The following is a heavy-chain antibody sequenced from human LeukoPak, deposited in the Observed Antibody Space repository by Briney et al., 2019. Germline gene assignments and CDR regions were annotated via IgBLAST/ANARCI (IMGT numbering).Heavy chain of an antibody. J-gene: IGHJ5*02. CDR2: TYYRSKWYN. CDR3: ARDKNYDFWSGYYTGIAGNWFGP. Sequence: SQTLSLTCPISGDCVSSNSPAWNWIRQSPSRGLEWLGRTYYRSKWYNDYAVSVKSRITINPDTSKNQFSLQLNSVTPEDTAVYYCARDKNYDFWSGYYTGIAGNWFGPWGQGNLVTVSS. V-gene: IGHV6-1*01. D-gene: IGHD3-3*01. CDR1: GDCVSSNSPA.